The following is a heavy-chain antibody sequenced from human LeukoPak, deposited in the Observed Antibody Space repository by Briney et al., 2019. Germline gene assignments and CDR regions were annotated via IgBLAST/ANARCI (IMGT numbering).Heavy chain of an antibody. CDR1: GFTFSSHW. CDR3: ARVGSIFGVVIDY. V-gene: IGHV3-7*03. CDR2: IKQDGSEK. J-gene: IGHJ4*02. Sequence: GGSLRLSCAASGFTFSSHWMSWVRQAPGKGLEWVANIKQDGSEKYYVDSVKGRFTISRDNAKNSLYLQMNSLRAVDTAVYYCARVGSIFGVVIDYWGQGTLVTVSS. D-gene: IGHD3-3*01.